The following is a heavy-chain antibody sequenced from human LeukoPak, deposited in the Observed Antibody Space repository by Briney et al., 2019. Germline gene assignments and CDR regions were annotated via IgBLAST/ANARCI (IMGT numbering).Heavy chain of an antibody. V-gene: IGHV4-39*07. CDR3: VASLRRAAIPPRLDY. J-gene: IGHJ4*02. D-gene: IGHD2-21*02. CDR1: GGSISSSSYY. CDR2: IYYSGST. Sequence: PSETLSLTCTVSGGSISSSSYYWGWIRQPPGKGLEWIGSIYYSGSTYYNPSLKSRVTISVDTSKNQFSLKLSSVTAADTAVYYCVASLRRAAIPPRLDYWGQGTLVTVSS.